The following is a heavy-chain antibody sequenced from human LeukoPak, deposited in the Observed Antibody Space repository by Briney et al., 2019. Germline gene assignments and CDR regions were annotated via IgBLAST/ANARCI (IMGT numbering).Heavy chain of an antibody. V-gene: IGHV3-21*01. Sequence: GGSLRLSCAASGFTFSSYTMNWVRQAPGKGLDWVSSISSSSSYIYYAGSVKGRFTISRDNAKHSLYLQMNSQRAEDTAVYYCARDQGSSSTVTTADYWGQGTLVTVSS. J-gene: IGHJ4*02. CDR3: ARDQGSSSTVTTADY. CDR2: ISSSSSYI. D-gene: IGHD4-11*01. CDR1: GFTFSSYT.